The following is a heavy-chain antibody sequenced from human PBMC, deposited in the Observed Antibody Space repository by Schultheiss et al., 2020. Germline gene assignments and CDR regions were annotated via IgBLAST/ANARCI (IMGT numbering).Heavy chain of an antibody. CDR2: INPNSGGT. V-gene: IGHV1-2*02. D-gene: IGHD4-17*01. Sequence: GGSLRLSCKASGYTFTGYYMHWVRQAPGQGLEWMGWINPNSGGTNYAQKFQGRVTMTRDTSISTAYMELSRLRSDDTAVYYCARDFQVATVTTSEDYWGQGTLVTVSS. CDR3: ARDFQVATVTTSEDY. J-gene: IGHJ4*02. CDR1: GYTFTGYY.